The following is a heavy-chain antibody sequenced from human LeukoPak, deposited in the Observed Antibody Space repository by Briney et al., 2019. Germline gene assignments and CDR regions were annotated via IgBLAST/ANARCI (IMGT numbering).Heavy chain of an antibody. V-gene: IGHV3-33*01. Sequence: PGGSLRLSCAASGFTFNSYGMHWVRQAPGKGLEWVALIWYDGSNKYYADSVKGRFTISRDSSKNTLYLQMNSLRDEDTAVYFCARRPYSDTSGRLSDVWGQGTTVTVSS. J-gene: IGHJ6*02. D-gene: IGHD3-22*01. CDR3: ARRPYSDTSGRLSDV. CDR2: IWYDGSNK. CDR1: GFTFNSYG.